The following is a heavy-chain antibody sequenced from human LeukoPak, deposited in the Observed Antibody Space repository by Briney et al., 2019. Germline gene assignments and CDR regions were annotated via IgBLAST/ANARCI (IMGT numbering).Heavy chain of an antibody. D-gene: IGHD7-27*01. CDR3: ASRKLGNDY. CDR2: TYHTGST. CDR1: GGSVSDYY. V-gene: IGHV4-59*02. Sequence: SVTLSLTCTISGGSVSDYYWSWIRQSPGKGLEWIGYTYHTGSTSYSPSLKSRVTISADTSQNQFSLKLSSVTAADTAVYYCASRKLGNDYWGQGTLVTVSS. J-gene: IGHJ4*02.